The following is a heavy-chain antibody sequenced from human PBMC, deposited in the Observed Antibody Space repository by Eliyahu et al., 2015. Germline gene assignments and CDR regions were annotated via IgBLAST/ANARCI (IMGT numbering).Heavy chain of an antibody. CDR3: ARDSKIYYDSSGYYYPIDY. V-gene: IGHV3-48*02. Sequence: EVHLVESGGGLVQPGGSLRLSCAASGFTFSTYNMNWVRQAPGKGLEWVSYISSGSSTKYYADSVKGRFTSSRDNAKNLLYLQMSSLRDEDTAVYYCARDSKIYYDSSGYYYPIDYWGQGTLVTVSS. CDR1: GFTFSTYN. CDR2: ISSGSSTK. J-gene: IGHJ4*02. D-gene: IGHD3-22*01.